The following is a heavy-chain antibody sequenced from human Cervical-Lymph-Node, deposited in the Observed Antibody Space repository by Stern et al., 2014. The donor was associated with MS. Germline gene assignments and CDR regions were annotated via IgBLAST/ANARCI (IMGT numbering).Heavy chain of an antibody. Sequence: QVQLVQSGGAVVKPGRSLRLSCAASGFTFSSYGMHWVRQAPGKGLEWVPFISYDGNHKYYAASGKGRFNISRDNSKNTLHLQMNSVTPDDTAIYYCARDYEDTSMLFDHWGQGTLVTVSS. CDR2: ISYDGNHK. CDR1: GFTFSSYG. J-gene: IGHJ4*02. V-gene: IGHV3-30*03. D-gene: IGHD2-8*01. CDR3: ARDYEDTSMLFDH.